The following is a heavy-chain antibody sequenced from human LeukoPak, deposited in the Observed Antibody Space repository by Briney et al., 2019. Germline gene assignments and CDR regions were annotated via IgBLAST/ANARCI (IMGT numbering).Heavy chain of an antibody. CDR1: GGSISSYY. J-gene: IGHJ3*02. CDR3: ARDLGVGGSSGWYAFDI. D-gene: IGHD6-19*01. V-gene: IGHV4-59*01. Sequence: SETLSLTCTVSGGSISSYYWSWIRQPPGKGLEWIGYIYYRGSTNYNPSLKSRVTISIDTSKNQFSLKLSSVTAADTAVYYCARDLGVGGSSGWYAFDIWGKGTMVTVSS. CDR2: IYYRGST.